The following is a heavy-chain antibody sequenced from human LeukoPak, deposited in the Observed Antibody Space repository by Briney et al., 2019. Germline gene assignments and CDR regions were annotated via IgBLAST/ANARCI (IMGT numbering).Heavy chain of an antibody. Sequence: GGSLRLSCAASGFTFSSSWMSWVRQAPGKGLEWVANIKQDGSEKYYVASVKGRFTISRDNSKNSLYLQMNSLRAEDTALYYCAKDKRSSSSSSWGYYYYMDVWGKGTTVTVSS. J-gene: IGHJ6*03. D-gene: IGHD6-6*01. CDR1: GFTFSSSW. CDR2: IKQDGSEK. CDR3: AKDKRSSSSSSWGYYYYMDV. V-gene: IGHV3-7*03.